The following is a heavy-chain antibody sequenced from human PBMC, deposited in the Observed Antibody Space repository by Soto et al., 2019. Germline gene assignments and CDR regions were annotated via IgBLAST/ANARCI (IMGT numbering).Heavy chain of an antibody. J-gene: IGHJ4*02. CDR3: ARDQEGYSYGLIDY. V-gene: IGHV3-48*03. D-gene: IGHD5-18*01. CDR1: GFTFSSYE. CDR2: ISSSGSTI. Sequence: HPGGSLRLSCAASGFTFSSYEMNWVRQAPGKGLEWVSYISSSGSTIYYADSVKGRFTISRDNAKNSLYLQMNSLRAEDTAVYYCARDQEGYSYGLIDYWGQGTLVTVSS.